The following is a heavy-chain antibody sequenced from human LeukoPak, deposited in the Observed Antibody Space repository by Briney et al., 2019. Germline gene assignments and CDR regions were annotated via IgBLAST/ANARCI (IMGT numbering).Heavy chain of an antibody. CDR1: GGSLSSSSYY. CDR3: ARLGYSIPLDY. Sequence: SGTLSLTCIVPGGSLSSSSYYWGWIRQPPGKGLEWIGTIYYSGTTSYNPSLKSRVTISVDTSKDQFSLKLSSVTAADTAVYYCARLGYSIPLDYWGQGTLVTVSS. V-gene: IGHV4-39*01. J-gene: IGHJ4*02. D-gene: IGHD6-13*01. CDR2: IYYSGTT.